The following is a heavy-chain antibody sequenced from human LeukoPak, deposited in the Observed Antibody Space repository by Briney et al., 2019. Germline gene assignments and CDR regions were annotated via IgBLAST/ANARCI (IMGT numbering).Heavy chain of an antibody. CDR1: GGSISSSSYY. Sequence: SETLSLTCTVSGGSISSSSYYWGWIRQPPGKGLEWIGSLYYSGSTYYNPSLKSRVTISVDTSKRQFSLKLSSVTAADTAVYYCAGLCYDRDHWGQGTLVTVSS. D-gene: IGHD2-8*01. V-gene: IGHV4-39*01. J-gene: IGHJ4*02. CDR2: LYYSGST. CDR3: AGLCYDRDH.